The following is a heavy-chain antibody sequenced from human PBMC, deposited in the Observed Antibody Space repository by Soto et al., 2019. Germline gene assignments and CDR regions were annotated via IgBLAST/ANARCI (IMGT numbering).Heavy chain of an antibody. Sequence: GGSLRLSCAASGFTFSSYSMNWVRQAPGKGLEWVSSISSSSSYIYYADSVKGRFTISRDNAKNSLYLQMNSLRAEDSAVDCCARAVGSNWYGFDIWGQGTMVTVSS. CDR2: ISSSSSYI. V-gene: IGHV3-21*01. CDR1: GFTFSSYS. J-gene: IGHJ3*02. CDR3: ARAVGSNWYGFDI. D-gene: IGHD6-13*01.